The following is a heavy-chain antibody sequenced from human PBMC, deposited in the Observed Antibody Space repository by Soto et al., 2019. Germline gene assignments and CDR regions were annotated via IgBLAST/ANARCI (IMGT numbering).Heavy chain of an antibody. CDR2: IYPGDSDT. Sequence: PGESLKISCKGSGYSFTSYWIGWVRQMPGKGLEWMGIIYPGDSDTRYSPSFQGQVTISADKSISTAYLQWSSLKASDTAMYYCARSYYDSSGYYMNWFDPWGQGTLVTV. V-gene: IGHV5-51*01. CDR3: ARSYYDSSGYYMNWFDP. D-gene: IGHD3-22*01. J-gene: IGHJ5*02. CDR1: GYSFTSYW.